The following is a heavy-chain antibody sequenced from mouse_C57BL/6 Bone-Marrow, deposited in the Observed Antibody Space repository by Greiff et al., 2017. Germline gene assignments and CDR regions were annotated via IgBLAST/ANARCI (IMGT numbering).Heavy chain of an antibody. CDR3: AREADYPYAMDY. CDR1: GYTFTDYY. J-gene: IGHJ4*01. V-gene: IGHV1-19*01. Sequence: EVKVVESGPVLVKPGASVKMSCKASGYTFTDYYMNWVKQSHGKSLEWIGVINPYNGGTSYNQKFKGKATLTVDKSSSTAYMELNSLTSEDSAVYYCAREADYPYAMDYWGQGTSVTVSS. D-gene: IGHD2-4*01. CDR2: INPYNGGT.